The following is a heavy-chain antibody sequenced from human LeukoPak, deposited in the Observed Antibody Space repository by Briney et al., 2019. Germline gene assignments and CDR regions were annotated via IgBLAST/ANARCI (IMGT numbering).Heavy chain of an antibody. D-gene: IGHD2-2*01. CDR3: AIVPAASPAQDY. J-gene: IGHJ4*02. CDR1: GYTFTSYD. Sequence: ASVKVSCKASGYTFTSYDINWVRQATGQGLEWMGWMNPNSGNTGYAQKFQGRVTITRNTSISTAYMELSSLRSEDTAVYYCAIVPAASPAQDYWGQGTLVTVFS. V-gene: IGHV1-8*03. CDR2: MNPNSGNT.